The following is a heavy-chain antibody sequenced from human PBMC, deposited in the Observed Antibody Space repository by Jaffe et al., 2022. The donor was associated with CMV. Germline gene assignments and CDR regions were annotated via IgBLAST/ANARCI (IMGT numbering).Heavy chain of an antibody. J-gene: IGHJ6*03. D-gene: IGHD3-3*01. CDR2: IKSKTDGGTT. CDR1: GFTFSNAW. CDR3: SSLGDGVVDMDV. Sequence: EVQLVESGGGLVKPGGSLRLSCAASGFTFSNAWMSWVRQAPGKGLEWVGRIKSKTDGGTTDYAAPVKGRFTISRDDSKNTLYLQMNSLKTEDTAVYYCSSLGDGVVDMDVWGKGTTVTVSS. V-gene: IGHV3-15*01.